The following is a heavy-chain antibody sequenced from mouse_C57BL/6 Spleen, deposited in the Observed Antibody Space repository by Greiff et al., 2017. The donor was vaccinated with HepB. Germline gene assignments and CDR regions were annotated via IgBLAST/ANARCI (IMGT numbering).Heavy chain of an antibody. Sequence: EVKLVESGPVLVKPGASVKMSCKASGYTFTDYYMNWVKQSHGKSLEWIGVINPYNGGTSYNQKFKGKATLTVDKSSSTAYMELNSLTSEDSAVYYCASNYYGSSYRDWYFDVWGTGTTVTVSS. V-gene: IGHV1-19*01. CDR1: GYTFTDYY. D-gene: IGHD1-1*01. CDR3: ASNYYGSSYRDWYFDV. CDR2: INPYNGGT. J-gene: IGHJ1*03.